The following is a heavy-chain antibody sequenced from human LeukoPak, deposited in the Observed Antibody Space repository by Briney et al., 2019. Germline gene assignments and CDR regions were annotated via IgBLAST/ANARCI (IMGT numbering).Heavy chain of an antibody. D-gene: IGHD3-3*01. CDR1: GFTFINYG. Sequence: GGSLRLSCVASGFTFINYGMHWVRQAPGKGLEWVAVIWYDGSNKYYADSVKGRFTISRDNSENTLYLQMNSLRAEDTAVYHCAKNLRPAEWLGGTLDYWGQGTLVTVSS. CDR3: AKNLRPAEWLGGTLDY. V-gene: IGHV3-33*06. J-gene: IGHJ4*02. CDR2: IWYDGSNK.